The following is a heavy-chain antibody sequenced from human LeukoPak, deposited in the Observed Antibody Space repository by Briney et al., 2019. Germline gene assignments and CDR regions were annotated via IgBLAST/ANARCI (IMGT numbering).Heavy chain of an antibody. Sequence: SQTLSLTCTVSGGSISSGSAYWSWIRQPAGKGVEWIGRIYTGGSTNYNPSLKSRVTISVDTSKNQFSLNLSSVTAADTAVYYCARVFLVGATNFYYFDYWGQGTLVTVSS. CDR2: IYTGGST. CDR1: GGSISSGSAY. V-gene: IGHV4-61*02. D-gene: IGHD1-26*01. J-gene: IGHJ4*02. CDR3: ARVFLVGATNFYYFDY.